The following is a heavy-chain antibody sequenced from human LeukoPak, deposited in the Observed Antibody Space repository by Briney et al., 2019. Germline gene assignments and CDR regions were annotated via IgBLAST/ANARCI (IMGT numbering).Heavy chain of an antibody. CDR3: ARDGGDWFDP. D-gene: IGHD3-10*01. Sequence: SVKVSCKASGGTFISYVISWVRQAPGQGREWMGGIIPIFGTANYAQKFQGRVTITADESTSTAYMELSSLRSEDTAVYYCARDGGDWFDPWGQGTLVTVSS. J-gene: IGHJ5*02. CDR2: IIPIFGTA. CDR1: GGTFISYV. V-gene: IGHV1-69*13.